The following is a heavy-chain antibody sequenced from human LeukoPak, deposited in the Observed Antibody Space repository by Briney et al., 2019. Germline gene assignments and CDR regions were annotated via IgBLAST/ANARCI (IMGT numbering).Heavy chain of an antibody. D-gene: IGHD2-15*01. CDR3: ARVDCSGGSCYSWWFDP. V-gene: IGHV4-30-4*01. J-gene: IGHJ5*02. CDR2: IYYSGST. Sequence: SETLSLTCTVSGGSISSGDYYWSWIRQPPGKGLEWIGYIYYSGSTYYNPSLKSRVTISVDTSKNQFSLKLSSVTAADTAVYYCARVDCSGGSCYSWWFDPWGQGTLVTVSS. CDR1: GGSISSGDYY.